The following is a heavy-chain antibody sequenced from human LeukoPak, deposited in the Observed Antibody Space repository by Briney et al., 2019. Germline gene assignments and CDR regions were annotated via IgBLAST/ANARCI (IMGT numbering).Heavy chain of an antibody. V-gene: IGHV3-21*06. CDR3: AKDNSGSEFYYYYYYMDV. Sequence: PGGSLRLSCAASGFTFCTYSMNWVRQAPGKGLEWVSSISSNSRYIYYADSMRGRFTTSRDNAKNSLYLQMNSLKPEDTAVYYCAKDNSGSEFYYYYYYMDVWGKGTTVTISS. CDR2: ISSNSRYI. J-gene: IGHJ6*03. CDR1: GFTFCTYS. D-gene: IGHD3-10*01.